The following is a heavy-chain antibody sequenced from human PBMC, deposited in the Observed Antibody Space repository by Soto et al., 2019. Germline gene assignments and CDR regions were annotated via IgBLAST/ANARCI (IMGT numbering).Heavy chain of an antibody. CDR1: CGSISSYY. D-gene: IGHD2-21*02. CDR2: IYYSGNT. Sequence: SETLSLTCNVSCGSISSYYWNWIRQSPGKGLEWIGYIYYSGNTNYNPSLKGRVTMSLDTSSNQFSLKITSVTTADTAVYYCAGGVTSTLRGRRLDYWGQGTLVTVSS. V-gene: IGHV4-59*01. CDR3: AGGVTSTLRGRRLDY. J-gene: IGHJ4*02.